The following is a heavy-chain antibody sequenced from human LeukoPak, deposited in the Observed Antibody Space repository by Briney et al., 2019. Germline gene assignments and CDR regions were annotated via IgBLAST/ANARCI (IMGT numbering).Heavy chain of an antibody. CDR3: ARQTWIQLWHGYYFDY. CDR1: GGSISSSSYY. Sequence: SETLSLTCTVSGGSISSSSYYWGWIRQPPGTGLEWIGIIYYSGSTYYNPSLKSRVTISVDSSKNQFSLRLSSVTAADTAVYYYARQTWIQLWHGYYFDYWGQGTLVTVSS. J-gene: IGHJ4*02. CDR2: IYYSGST. V-gene: IGHV4-39*01. D-gene: IGHD5-18*01.